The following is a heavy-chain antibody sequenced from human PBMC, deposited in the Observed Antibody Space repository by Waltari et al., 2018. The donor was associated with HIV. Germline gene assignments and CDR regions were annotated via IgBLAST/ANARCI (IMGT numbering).Heavy chain of an antibody. J-gene: IGHJ4*02. CDR2: IGASDGKT. CDR3: AKDDFEYSRSSRGDY. V-gene: IGHV3-23*04. CDR1: GFTFSSYA. Sequence: EVQLVESGGGLVHPGGSLRLSCAASGFTFSSYAMSWVRQAPGKGLEGVSAIGASDGKTYYADSVKGRFTISRDNSRNTLYLQMNALRVEESAIYYCAKDDFEYSRSSRGDYWGQGTLVTVSS. D-gene: IGHD6-6*01.